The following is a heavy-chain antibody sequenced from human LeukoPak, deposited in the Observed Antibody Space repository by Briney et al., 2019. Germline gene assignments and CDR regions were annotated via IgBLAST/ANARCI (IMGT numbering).Heavy chain of an antibody. J-gene: IGHJ4*02. D-gene: IGHD1-26*01. CDR1: GYSISSGYY. Sequence: TASETLSLTCAVSGYSISSGYYWGWIRQPPGKGLEWIGSIYHSGSTYYNPSLKSRVTISVDTSKNQFSLKLSSVTAADTAVYYCATFPGVGATTVDYWGQGTLVTVSS. CDR2: IYHSGST. V-gene: IGHV4-38-2*01. CDR3: ATFPGVGATTVDY.